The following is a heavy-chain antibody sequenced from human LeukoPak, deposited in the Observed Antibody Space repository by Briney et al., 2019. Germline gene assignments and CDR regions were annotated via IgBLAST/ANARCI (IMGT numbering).Heavy chain of an antibody. Sequence: SETLSLNCTVYGGSISSSSYYWGWIRQPPGKGLEWIGSSYYSGSTYYNPSLMSRVTISVDTSKNQLSMELSSVTTADTAVYYCARHPLFFCSSTSCYTYYFDYWGTGTLVTVSS. V-gene: IGHV4-39*01. CDR2: SYYSGST. CDR1: GGSISSSSYY. J-gene: IGHJ4*02. CDR3: ARHPLFFCSSTSCYTYYFDY. D-gene: IGHD2-2*02.